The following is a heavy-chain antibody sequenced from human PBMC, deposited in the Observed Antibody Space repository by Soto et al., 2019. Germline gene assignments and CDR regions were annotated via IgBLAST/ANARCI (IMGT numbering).Heavy chain of an antibody. V-gene: IGHV4-4*07. Sequence: SSETLSLTCTVSDGSISSYYWSWIRQPAGKGLEWIGRIYTSGSTNYNPSLKSRVTMSVDTSKNQFSLKLSSVTAADTAVYYCARDGPGIAAGNWFDPWGQGTLVTVSS. CDR1: DGSISSYY. J-gene: IGHJ5*02. CDR2: IYTSGST. D-gene: IGHD6-13*01. CDR3: ARDGPGIAAGNWFDP.